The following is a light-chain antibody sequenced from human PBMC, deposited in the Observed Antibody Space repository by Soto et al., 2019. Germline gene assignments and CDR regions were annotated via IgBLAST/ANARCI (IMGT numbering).Light chain of an antibody. V-gene: IGKV1-12*01. CDR2: AAS. CDR1: QGISSW. J-gene: IGKJ5*01. CDR3: QQYGSSPIT. Sequence: DIQMTQFPSYMSTYVGDRVTITCRASQGISSWLVWYQQKPGKAPKLLIHAASTRATGIPDRFSGSGSGTDFTLTISRLEPEDFAVYYCQQYGSSPITFGQGTRLEIK.